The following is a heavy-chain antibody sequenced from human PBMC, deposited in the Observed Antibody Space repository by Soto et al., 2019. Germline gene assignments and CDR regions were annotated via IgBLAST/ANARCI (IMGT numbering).Heavy chain of an antibody. J-gene: IGHJ3*02. CDR3: ARDLPRDLVRGSFDI. CDR1: GYTFTRYN. CDR2: IDTRGGST. V-gene: IGHV1-46*01. Sequence: QAQLVQSGAEVRKPGASANISCKASGYTFTRYNIHWVRQAPGQGLEWMGIIDTRGGSTDYTQRFQGRVTMTRDTSTGTVYIELRSLGSEDTAGYYCARDLPRDLVRGSFDIWGQGTMVTVSS. D-gene: IGHD3-10*01.